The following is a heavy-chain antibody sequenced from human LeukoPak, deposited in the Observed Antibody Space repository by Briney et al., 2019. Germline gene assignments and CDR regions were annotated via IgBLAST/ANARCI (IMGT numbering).Heavy chain of an antibody. CDR2: ISTSGSTI. Sequence: PGGSLRLSCAASGFTFSSYEMNWVRQAPGKGLEWVSYISTSGSTIYYADSVKGRFTISRDNTKNSLFLQMNSLRAEDTAVYYCARGWGDCTTVSCYTGGDVFDMWGQGTMVTVSS. D-gene: IGHD2-2*02. J-gene: IGHJ3*02. V-gene: IGHV3-48*03. CDR1: GFTFSSYE. CDR3: ARGWGDCTTVSCYTGGDVFDM.